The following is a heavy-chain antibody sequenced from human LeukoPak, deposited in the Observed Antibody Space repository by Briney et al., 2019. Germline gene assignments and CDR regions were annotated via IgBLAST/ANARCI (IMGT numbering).Heavy chain of an antibody. CDR1: GGSISSYY. V-gene: IGHV4-59*01. Sequence: SSETLSLTCTVSGGSISSYYWSWIRQPPGKGLEWIGYIYYSGSTNYNPSLKSRVTISVDTSKNQISLKLSSVTAADTAVYYCARVRELSGSYDLDFDYWGQGTLVTVSS. CDR3: ARVRELSGSYDLDFDY. D-gene: IGHD1-26*01. J-gene: IGHJ4*02. CDR2: IYYSGST.